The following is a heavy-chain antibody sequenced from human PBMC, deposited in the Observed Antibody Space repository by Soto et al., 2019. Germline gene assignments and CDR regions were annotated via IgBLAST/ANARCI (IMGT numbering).Heavy chain of an antibody. J-gene: IGHJ6*02. CDR2: INAGNGNT. V-gene: IGHV1-3*01. Sequence: ASVKVSCKASGYTFTSYAMHWVRQAPGQRLEWMGWINAGNGNTKYSQKFQGRVTITRDTSASTAYMELSSLRSEDTAVYYCARRGSGWYTDYYGMDVWGQGTTVTVSS. CDR3: ARRGSGWYTDYYGMDV. CDR1: GYTFTSYA. D-gene: IGHD6-19*01.